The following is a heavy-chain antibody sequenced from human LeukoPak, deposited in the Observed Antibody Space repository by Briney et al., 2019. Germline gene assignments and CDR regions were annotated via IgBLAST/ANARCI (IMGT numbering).Heavy chain of an antibody. J-gene: IGHJ3*02. Sequence: GGSLRLSCAASGFTFSSYSMNWVRQAPGKGLEWVSSISSSSSYIYYADSVKGRFTISRDNAKNSLYLQMNSLRAEDTAVYYCAREFAGNMITFGGVIVYDAFDIWGQGTMVTVSS. CDR1: GFTFSSYS. CDR3: AREFAGNMITFGGVIVYDAFDI. D-gene: IGHD3-16*02. CDR2: ISSSSSYI. V-gene: IGHV3-21*01.